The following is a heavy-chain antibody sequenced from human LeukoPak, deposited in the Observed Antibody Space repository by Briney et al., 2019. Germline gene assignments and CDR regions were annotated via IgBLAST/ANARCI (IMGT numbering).Heavy chain of an antibody. CDR3: ARWSGDYSFDY. D-gene: IGHD3-3*01. V-gene: IGHV4-4*07. Sequence: PSETLSLTCTVSGGSISSYYWNWIRQPAGKGLEWIGRIHTSGSTNSNPSLKSRVTMSLDTSKNQFSLKSSSVTAADTAVYYCARWSGDYSFDYWGQGTLVTVSS. J-gene: IGHJ4*02. CDR2: IHTSGST. CDR1: GGSISSYY.